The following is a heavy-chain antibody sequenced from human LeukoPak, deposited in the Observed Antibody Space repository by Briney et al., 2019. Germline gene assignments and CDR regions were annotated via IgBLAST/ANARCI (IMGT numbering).Heavy chain of an antibody. V-gene: IGHV3-11*04. CDR1: GFTFSDYY. CDR2: ISSSGSTI. Sequence: GGSLGLSCAASGFTFSDYYMSWIRQAPGKGLEWVSYISSSGSTIYYADSVKGRFTISRDNAKNSLYLQMNSLRAEDTAVYYCARVRWLQLGYCDYWGQGTLVTVSS. J-gene: IGHJ4*02. CDR3: ARVRWLQLGYCDY. D-gene: IGHD5-24*01.